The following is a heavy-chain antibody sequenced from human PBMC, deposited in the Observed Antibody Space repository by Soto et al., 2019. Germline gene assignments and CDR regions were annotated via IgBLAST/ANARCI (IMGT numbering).Heavy chain of an antibody. CDR2: TYYRSRWYN. CDR3: AGTTSHQWYYMDV. Sequence: SQTPSLTCAISGDSVSSNSAAWNWTRLSPSRGLEWLARTYYRSRWYNDYAVSVRSRITVNPDTSKNQFSLQLTSVTPEDTAVYYCAGTTSHQWYYMDVWGKGTTVTVSS. CDR1: GDSVSSNSAA. D-gene: IGHD1-7*01. J-gene: IGHJ6*03. V-gene: IGHV6-1*01.